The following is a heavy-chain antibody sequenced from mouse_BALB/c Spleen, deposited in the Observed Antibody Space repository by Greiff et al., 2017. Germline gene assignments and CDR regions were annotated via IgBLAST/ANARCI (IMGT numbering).Heavy chain of an antibody. CDR1: GYTFTSYV. CDR2: INPYNDGT. Sequence: EVKVVESGPELVKPGASVKMSCKASGYTFTSYVMHWVKQKPGQGLEWIGYINPYNDGTKYNEKFKGKATLTSDKSSSTAYMELSSLTSEDSAVYYCAREQVITRAYAMDYWGQGTSVTVSS. V-gene: IGHV1-14*01. CDR3: AREQVITRAYAMDY. D-gene: IGHD2-4*01. J-gene: IGHJ4*01.